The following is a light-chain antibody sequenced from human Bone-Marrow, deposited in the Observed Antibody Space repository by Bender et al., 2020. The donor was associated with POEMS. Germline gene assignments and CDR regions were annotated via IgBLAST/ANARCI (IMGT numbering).Light chain of an antibody. V-gene: IGLV1-44*01. CDR3: SAWDGILNGWV. CDR1: SSNIGGNA. J-gene: IGLJ3*02. Sequence: QSVLTQPPSASGTPGQRVTISCSWSSSNIGGNAVNCWQQLPGTAPKLLFYDNEHRTSGVPDRLSGSKSGTSASLAISGLQSEDEADYFCSAWDGILNGWVFGGGTELTVL. CDR2: DNE.